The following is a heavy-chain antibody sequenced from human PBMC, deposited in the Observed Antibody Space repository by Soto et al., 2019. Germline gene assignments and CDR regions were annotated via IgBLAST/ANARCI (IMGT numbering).Heavy chain of an antibody. CDR2: IIPIFGTA. V-gene: IGHV1-69*13. D-gene: IGHD3-22*01. Sequence: GASVKVSCKASGGTFSSYAISWVRQAPGQGLEWMGGIIPIFGTANYAQKFQGRVTITADESTSTAYMELSSLRSEDTAVYYCAREAHYDSSGYYYGNWFDPWGQGTLVTVSS. CDR3: AREAHYDSSGYYYGNWFDP. J-gene: IGHJ5*02. CDR1: GGTFSSYA.